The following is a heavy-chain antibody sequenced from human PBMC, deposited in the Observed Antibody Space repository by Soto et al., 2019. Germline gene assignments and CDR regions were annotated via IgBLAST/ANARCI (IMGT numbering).Heavy chain of an antibody. CDR1: GGSFSGYY. CDR3: ARVLKASDFWSGYYSNWFDP. J-gene: IGHJ5*02. V-gene: IGHV4-34*01. D-gene: IGHD3-3*01. CDR2: INHSGST. Sequence: SETLSLTCAVYGGSFSGYYWSWIRQPPGKGLEWIGEINHSGSTNYNPSLKSRVTISVDTSKNQFSLKLSSVTAADTAVYYCARVLKASDFWSGYYSNWFDPWGQGTLVTVSS.